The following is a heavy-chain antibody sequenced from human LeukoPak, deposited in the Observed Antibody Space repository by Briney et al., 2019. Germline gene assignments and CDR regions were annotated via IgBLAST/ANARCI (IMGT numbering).Heavy chain of an antibody. CDR1: GYTFTGYY. CDR2: INPNSGGT. J-gene: IGHJ4*02. Sequence: GASVKVSCKASGYTFTGYYMHWVRQAPGQGLEWMGWINPNSGGTNYAQKFQGRVTMTRDTAISTTYMELSRLRSDDTAVYYCARVRGGLVVPAAILNYWGQGTLVTVSS. CDR3: ARVRGGLVVPAAILNY. D-gene: IGHD2-2*02. V-gene: IGHV1-2*02.